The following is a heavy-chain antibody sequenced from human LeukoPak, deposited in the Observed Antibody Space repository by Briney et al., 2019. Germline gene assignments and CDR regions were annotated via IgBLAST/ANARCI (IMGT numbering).Heavy chain of an antibody. CDR2: IYSGGST. D-gene: IGHD5-24*01. CDR1: GFTVSSNY. CDR3: ARSDGYSPYYFDY. J-gene: IGHJ4*02. Sequence: GGSLRLSCAASGFTVSSNYMGWVRQAPGKGLEWVSVIYSGGSTYYADSVKGRFTISRDNSKNTLYLQMNSLRAEDTAVYYCARSDGYSPYYFDYWGQGTLVTVSS. V-gene: IGHV3-53*01.